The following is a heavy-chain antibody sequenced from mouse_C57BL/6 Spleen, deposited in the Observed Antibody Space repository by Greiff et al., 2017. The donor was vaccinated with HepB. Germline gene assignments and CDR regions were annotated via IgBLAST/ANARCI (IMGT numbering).Heavy chain of an antibody. J-gene: IGHJ4*01. V-gene: IGHV1-50*01. CDR2: IDPSDSYT. Sequence: VQLQQPGAELVKPGASVKLSCKASGYTFTSYWMQWVKQRPGQGLEWIGEIDPSDSYTNYNQKFKGKATLTVDTSSRAAYMQRSSLTSEDSAVYYCARGGTNWDSGAMDYWGQGTSVTVSS. CDR1: GYTFTSYW. CDR3: ARGGTNWDSGAMDY. D-gene: IGHD4-1*01.